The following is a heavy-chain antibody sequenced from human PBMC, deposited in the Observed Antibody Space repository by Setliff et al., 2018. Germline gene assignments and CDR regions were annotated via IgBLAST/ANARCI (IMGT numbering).Heavy chain of an antibody. Sequence: SETLSLTCTVSGGSISYNYWSWIRQPAGKGLQWIGRINTSGSTNYNPSLKSRVTMSVDTTKNQFSLSLRSVTAADTAVYYCARGTSNGYNYWQFDYWGQGALVTVSS. J-gene: IGHJ4*02. CDR3: ARGTSNGYNYWQFDY. V-gene: IGHV4-4*07. D-gene: IGHD5-12*01. CDR1: GGSISYNY. CDR2: INTSGST.